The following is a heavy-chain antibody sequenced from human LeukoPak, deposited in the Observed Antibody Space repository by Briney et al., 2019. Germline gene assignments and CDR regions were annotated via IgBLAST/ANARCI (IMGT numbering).Heavy chain of an antibody. CDR3: ARIRQIRFGESDY. D-gene: IGHD3-10*01. V-gene: IGHV3-21*01. CDR2: ISSSSNYI. J-gene: IGHJ4*02. CDR1: GFTFSSYS. Sequence: GGSLRLSCAASGFTFSSYSMNWVRQAPGQGLEWVSSISSSSNYIYYADSVKGRFTISRDNAKNSLYLQINSLRAEGTAVYYCARIRQIRFGESDYWGQGTLVTVSS.